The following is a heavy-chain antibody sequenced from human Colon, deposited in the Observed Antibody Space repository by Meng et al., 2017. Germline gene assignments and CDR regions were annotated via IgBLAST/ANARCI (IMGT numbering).Heavy chain of an antibody. J-gene: IGHJ4*02. CDR3: SRGGDSTKVGRD. D-gene: IGHD1-26*01. CDR2: INHSGST. V-gene: IGHV4-34*01. Sequence: GSLRLSCAVYGGSFSGYYWSWIRQPPGKGLEWIGEINHSGSTNYNPSLKSRVTTSVDTSKNQFSLRLTSVTAADTAVYYCSRGGDSTKVGRDWGQGTLVTVSS. CDR1: GGSFSGYY.